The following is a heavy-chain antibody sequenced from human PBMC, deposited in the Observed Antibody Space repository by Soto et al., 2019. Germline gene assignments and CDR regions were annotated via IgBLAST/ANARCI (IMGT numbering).Heavy chain of an antibody. V-gene: IGHV1-69*13. Sequence: GASVKVSCKASGGTFSRYAISWVRRAPGQGLEWIGGFIPIYGTRNYAQKFQGRVTITADESTSTAYMELSSLRSEDTAVYYCARAERPYGDYDNYYYAMDVWDKGTSVTVSS. CDR1: GGTFSRYA. CDR3: ARAERPYGDYDNYYYAMDV. CDR2: FIPIYGTR. D-gene: IGHD4-17*01. J-gene: IGHJ6*04.